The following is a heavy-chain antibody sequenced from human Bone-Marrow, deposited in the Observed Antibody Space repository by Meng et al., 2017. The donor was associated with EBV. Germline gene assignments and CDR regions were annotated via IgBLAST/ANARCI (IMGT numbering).Heavy chain of an antibody. CDR1: GGTFNSDA. Sequence: QGQVVQSGAEVKKPGSSVKVSCWTSGGTFNSDAVSWVQQAPGQGLEWMGGLIPMSGAPHYAQKFQGRVTITADESTSTHYMDLSNLRSDDTAMYYCASESGRGFTPDYWGQGTLVTVSS. V-gene: IGHV1-69*01. CDR2: LIPMSGAP. D-gene: IGHD3-10*01. CDR3: ASESGRGFTPDY. J-gene: IGHJ4*02.